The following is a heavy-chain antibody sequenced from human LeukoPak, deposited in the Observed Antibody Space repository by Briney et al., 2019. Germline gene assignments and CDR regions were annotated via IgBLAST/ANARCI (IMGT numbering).Heavy chain of an antibody. J-gene: IGHJ6*04. Sequence: PSETLSLTCAVSGYSISSGYCWGWIRQPPGKGLEWIGSIYHSGNTYYNTSLESRVTISVDTSKNQFSLRLTSVTAADTAVYFCARIPHTTIRGVTTLYGVDVWGKGTTVTVSS. V-gene: IGHV4-38-2*01. D-gene: IGHD3-10*01. CDR3: ARIPHTTIRGVTTLYGVDV. CDR2: IYHSGNT. CDR1: GYSISSGYC.